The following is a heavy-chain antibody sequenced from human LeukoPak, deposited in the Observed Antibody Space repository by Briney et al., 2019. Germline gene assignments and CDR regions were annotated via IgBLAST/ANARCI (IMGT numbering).Heavy chain of an antibody. CDR3: ARLRPLLDQLLYFAFDS. CDR1: NGSISSHF. J-gene: IGHJ4*02. V-gene: IGHV4-59*11. Sequence: SETLSLTCSVSNGSISSHFWAWVRQPPGKGLEWIGHIHYSGSTNYNPSLKSRVTMSLDTSKNQFSLKLTSVTAADTAIFYCARLRPLLDQLLYFAFDSWGQGTLVTVSS. CDR2: IHYSGST. D-gene: IGHD2-2*02.